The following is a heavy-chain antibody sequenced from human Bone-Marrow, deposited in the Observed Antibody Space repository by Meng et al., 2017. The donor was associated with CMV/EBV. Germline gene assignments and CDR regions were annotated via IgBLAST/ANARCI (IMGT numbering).Heavy chain of an antibody. D-gene: IGHD3-3*01. CDR2: IIPIFGTA. CDR1: GGTFSSYA. Sequence: SVKVSCKASGGTFSSYAISWVRQAPGQGLEWMGGIIPIFGTANYAQKFQGRVTITTDESTSTAYMELSSLRSEDTAVYYCARDAGRLFGVFHIDYWGQGTLVTVSS. CDR3: ARDAGRLFGVFHIDY. J-gene: IGHJ4*02. V-gene: IGHV1-69*05.